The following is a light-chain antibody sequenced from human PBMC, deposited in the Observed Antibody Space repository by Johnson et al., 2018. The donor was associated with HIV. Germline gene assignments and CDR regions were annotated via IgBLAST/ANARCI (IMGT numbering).Light chain of an antibody. J-gene: IGLJ1*01. Sequence: QSVLTQPPSVSAAPGQEVTISCSGSSSNIGHNSVSWYQQFPGTAPKLLIYDNNKRPSGIPDRFSGSKSGTSATLGITGLQTGDEADYYCGTWDSSPGAGHIFGTGTKVTVL. CDR3: GTWDSSPGAGHI. V-gene: IGLV1-51*01. CDR2: DNN. CDR1: SSNIGHNS.